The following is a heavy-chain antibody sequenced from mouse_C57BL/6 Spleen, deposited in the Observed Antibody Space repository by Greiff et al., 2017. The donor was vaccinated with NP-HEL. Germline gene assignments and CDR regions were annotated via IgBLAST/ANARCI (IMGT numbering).Heavy chain of an antibody. CDR1: GFTFNDYY. CDR2: IDPEDGET. CDR3: ASQGPDWYFDV. J-gene: IGHJ1*03. V-gene: IGHV14-2*01. Sequence: EVQLQQSGAELVKPGASVKLSCTASGFTFNDYYMHWVKQRTEQGLEWIGRIDPEDGETNYAPKFEGKATLTADTSSNTAYLQLSSLTSEDTAVYYCASQGPDWYFDVWGTGTTVTVSS.